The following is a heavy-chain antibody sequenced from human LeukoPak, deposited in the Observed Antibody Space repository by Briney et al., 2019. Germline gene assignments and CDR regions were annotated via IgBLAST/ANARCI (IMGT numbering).Heavy chain of an antibody. V-gene: IGHV3-66*01. Sequence: GGSLRLSCAASGFTVSSNYMSWVRQAPGKGLEWVSVADSSGTTYLADSVKGRFTISSDNSKNTMYLQMNSLRAEDTALYYCARDQNYWGQGTLVTVSS. CDR3: ARDQNY. CDR1: GFTVSSNY. J-gene: IGHJ4*02. CDR2: ADSSGTT.